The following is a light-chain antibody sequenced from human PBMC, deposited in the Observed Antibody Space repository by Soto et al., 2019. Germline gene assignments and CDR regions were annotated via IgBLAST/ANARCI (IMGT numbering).Light chain of an antibody. Sequence: EIVLTQSPGTMSLAPGERATLSGRSSQIVSSSYLAWYQQKPGQAPRLLIYGASTRATGIPDRFSGSGSGTDFTLTISRLEPEDFAVYYCQQYDSSPQITLGPGTRVEIK. CDR1: QIVSSSY. V-gene: IGKV3-20*01. CDR3: QQYDSSPQIT. CDR2: GAS. J-gene: IGKJ5*01.